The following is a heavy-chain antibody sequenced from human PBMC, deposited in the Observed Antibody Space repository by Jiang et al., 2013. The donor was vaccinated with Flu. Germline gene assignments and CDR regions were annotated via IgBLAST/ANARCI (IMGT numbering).Heavy chain of an antibody. J-gene: IGHJ6*02. Sequence: LLKPSETLSLTCTVSGGSISSSIYYWGWIRQPPGKGLEWIGSIYYSGSTYYNPSLKSRVTISVDTSKNQFSLKLSSVTAADTAVYYCARVLRFLEDSVGYYYYYGMDVWGQGTTVTVSS. D-gene: IGHD3-3*01. CDR2: IYYSGST. CDR3: ARVLRFLEDSVGYYYYYGMDV. V-gene: IGHV4-39*01. CDR1: GGSISSSIYY.